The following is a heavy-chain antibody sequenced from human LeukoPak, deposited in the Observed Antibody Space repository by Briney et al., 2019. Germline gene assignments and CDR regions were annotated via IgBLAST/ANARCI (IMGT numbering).Heavy chain of an antibody. D-gene: IGHD2-2*02. J-gene: IGHJ6*02. CDR1: GFTFSTYW. CDR2: ILSDGSST. Sequence: GGSLRLSCAASGFTFSTYWMHWVRQAPGKGLVWVSRILSDGSSTTYADSVKGRFTISRDNAKNTLYLQMNSLTAEDTAVYYCARAQTREGYCSSTSCYKLGYYYGMDVWGQGTTVTVSS. CDR3: ARAQTREGYCSSTSCYKLGYYYGMDV. V-gene: IGHV3-74*01.